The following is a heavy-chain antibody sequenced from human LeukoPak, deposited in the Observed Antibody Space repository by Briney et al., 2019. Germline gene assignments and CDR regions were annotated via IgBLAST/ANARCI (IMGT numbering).Heavy chain of an antibody. V-gene: IGHV1-2*02. Sequence: SVKVSCKASGYTFTGYCMHWVRQAPGQGLEWMGWINPNSGGTNYAQKFQGRVTMTRDTSISTAYMELSRLRSDDTAVYYCAREMVVVPASHYYYYYGMDVWGQGTTVTVSS. CDR2: INPNSGGT. CDR1: GYTFTGYC. J-gene: IGHJ6*02. D-gene: IGHD2-2*01. CDR3: AREMVVVPASHYYYYYGMDV.